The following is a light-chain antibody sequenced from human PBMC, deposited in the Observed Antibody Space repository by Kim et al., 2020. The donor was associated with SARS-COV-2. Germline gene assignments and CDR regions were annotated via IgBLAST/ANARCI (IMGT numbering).Light chain of an antibody. V-gene: IGKV1-39*01. Sequence: DIQMTQSPSSLSASVGDRVTITCRASQRISSYLNWYRQKPGKAPKLLIYAASNLQSGVPSGFSGSGSGTDFTLTISSLQPEDFATYYCQQSYSTPYTFGQGTKLE. CDR3: QQSYSTPYT. J-gene: IGKJ2*01. CDR2: AAS. CDR1: QRISSY.